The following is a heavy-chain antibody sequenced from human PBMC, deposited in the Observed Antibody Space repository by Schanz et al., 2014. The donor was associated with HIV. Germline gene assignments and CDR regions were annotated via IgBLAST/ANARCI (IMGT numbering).Heavy chain of an antibody. J-gene: IGHJ4*02. Sequence: QVQLVQSGAEVKKPGSSVKVSCKASGGTFSNYAINWVRQAPGQGLEWMGGIIPIFGTSNYAQKFQGRVTITADESTSTAYMELSSLRSEDTAVYYCARYLGGDDGDFYFDYWGQGTLVTVSS. D-gene: IGHD4-17*01. CDR2: IIPIFGTS. V-gene: IGHV1-69*01. CDR1: GGTFSNYA. CDR3: ARYLGGDDGDFYFDY.